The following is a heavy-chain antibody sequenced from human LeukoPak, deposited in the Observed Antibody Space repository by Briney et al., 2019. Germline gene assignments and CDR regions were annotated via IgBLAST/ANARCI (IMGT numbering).Heavy chain of an antibody. V-gene: IGHV4-59*10. D-gene: IGHD3-22*01. CDR1: GGSFSSYY. J-gene: IGHJ5*02. CDR2: IYTSGST. Sequence: SETLSLTCAVYGGSFSSYYWSWIRQPAGKGLEWIGRIYTSGSTNYNPSLKSRVTMSVDTSKNQFSLKLSSVTAADTAVYYCARALSSGYYLNWFDPWGQGTLVTVSS. CDR3: ARALSSGYYLNWFDP.